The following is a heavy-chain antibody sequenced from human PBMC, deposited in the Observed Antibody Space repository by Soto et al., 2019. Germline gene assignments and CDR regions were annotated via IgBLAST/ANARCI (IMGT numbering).Heavy chain of an antibody. CDR2: IIPIFGTA. V-gene: IGHV1-69*13. J-gene: IGHJ5*02. Sequence: SVEVSWNASGGTLSSYSISWVLQAPGQGLEWMGGIIPIFGTANYAQKFQGRATITADESTSTAYMEMSSLRSEDTAVYYCARDRRREIGVYCSGGSCYFNWFDPWGQGTLVTVSS. D-gene: IGHD2-15*01. CDR3: ARDRRREIGVYCSGGSCYFNWFDP. CDR1: GGTLSSYS.